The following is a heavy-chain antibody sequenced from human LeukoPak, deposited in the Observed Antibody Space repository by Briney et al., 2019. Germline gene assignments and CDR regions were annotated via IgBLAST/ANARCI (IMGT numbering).Heavy chain of an antibody. V-gene: IGHV4-34*01. CDR1: GGSFSGYY. J-gene: IGHJ4*02. CDR2: INHSGST. D-gene: IGHD3-22*01. CDR3: ARRQDYYDSSGASPYYFDY. Sequence: SETLSLTCAVSGGSFSGYYWSWIRQPPGKGLEWIGEINHSGSTNYNPSLKSRFTISVDTSKNQFSLKLSSVTAADTAVYYCARRQDYYDSSGASPYYFDYWGQGTLVTVSS.